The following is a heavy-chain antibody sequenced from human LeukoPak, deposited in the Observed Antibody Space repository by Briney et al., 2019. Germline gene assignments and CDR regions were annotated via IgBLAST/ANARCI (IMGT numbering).Heavy chain of an antibody. CDR2: INPKNGGI. D-gene: IGHD2-21*01. CDR3: ARGGLPASFDY. V-gene: IGHV1-2*02. CDR1: GYTFAVYY. J-gene: IGHJ4*02. Sequence: ASVKVSCKASGYTFAVYYIHWVRQAPGQGLEWMGWINPKNGGIKYAQNFQGRVTMTRDTSISTGYMELSRLTSDDTAVYSCARGGLPASFDYWGLGTLVTVSS.